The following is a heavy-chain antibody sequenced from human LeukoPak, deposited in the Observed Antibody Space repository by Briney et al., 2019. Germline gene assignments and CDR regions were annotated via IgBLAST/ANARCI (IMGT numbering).Heavy chain of an antibody. CDR1: GVSISTYY. CDR2: IYHSGST. Sequence: PSETLSLTCTVSGVSISTYYWTWIRQPPGKGLEWIGSIYHSGSTYYNPSLKSRVTISVDTSKNQFSLKLSSVTAADTAVYYCARAPKIWFGVGGFDYWGQGTLVTVSS. D-gene: IGHD3-10*01. J-gene: IGHJ4*02. V-gene: IGHV4-38-2*02. CDR3: ARAPKIWFGVGGFDY.